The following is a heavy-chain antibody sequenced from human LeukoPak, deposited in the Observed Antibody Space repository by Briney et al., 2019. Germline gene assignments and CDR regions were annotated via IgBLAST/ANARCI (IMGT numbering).Heavy chain of an antibody. CDR1: GGTFSSYA. CDR3: AREGGDSSGYYFVDAFDI. Sequence: SVKVSCKASGGTFSSYAISWVRQAPGQGLEWMGGIIPIFGTANYAQKFQGRVTITADESTSTAYMELSSLRSEDTAVYYCAREGGDSSGYYFVDAFDIWGQGTMVTVSS. D-gene: IGHD3-22*01. V-gene: IGHV1-69*13. CDR2: IIPIFGTA. J-gene: IGHJ3*02.